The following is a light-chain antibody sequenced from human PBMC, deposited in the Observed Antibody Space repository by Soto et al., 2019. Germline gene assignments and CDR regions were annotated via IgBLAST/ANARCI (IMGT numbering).Light chain of an antibody. Sequence: EIVLTQSPGALSLSPGERATLSCRASQTVSRSYLAWYHQKPGQAPRLLIYGASTRATGIPDRFSGSGSGTDFTLTISRLEPEDSAVYYCQQHDNLPITLGQGTRLEIK. CDR3: QQHDNLPIT. CDR1: QTVSRSY. V-gene: IGKV3-20*01. CDR2: GAS. J-gene: IGKJ5*01.